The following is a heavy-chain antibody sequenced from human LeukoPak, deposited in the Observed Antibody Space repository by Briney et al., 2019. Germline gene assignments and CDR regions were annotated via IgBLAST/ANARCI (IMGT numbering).Heavy chain of an antibody. V-gene: IGHV1-2*02. CDR3: ARLLDIVATTDY. CDR2: INPNSGGT. J-gene: IGHJ4*02. Sequence: ASVKVSCNASGYTFTGYYMHWVRQAPGQGLEWMGWINPNSGGTNYAQKFQGRVTMTRDTSISTAYMELSRLRSDDTAVYYCARLLDIVATTDYWGQGTLVTVSS. CDR1: GYTFTGYY. D-gene: IGHD5-12*01.